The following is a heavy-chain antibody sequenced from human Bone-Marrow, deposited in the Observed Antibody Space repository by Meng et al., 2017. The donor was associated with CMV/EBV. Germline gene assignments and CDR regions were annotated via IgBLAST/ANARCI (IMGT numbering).Heavy chain of an antibody. Sequence: GESLKISCAASGFTVSSNYMSWVRQAPGKGLEWVSVIYSGGSTYYADSVKGRFTISRDNSKNTLYLQMNSLGAEDTAVYYCARDLRAAAFDYWGQGTLVTVSS. V-gene: IGHV3-66*02. CDR3: ARDLRAAAFDY. D-gene: IGHD6-13*01. CDR1: GFTVSSNY. CDR2: IYSGGST. J-gene: IGHJ4*02.